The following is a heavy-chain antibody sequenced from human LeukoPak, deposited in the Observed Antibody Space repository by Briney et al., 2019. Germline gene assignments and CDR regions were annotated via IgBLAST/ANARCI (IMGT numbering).Heavy chain of an antibody. V-gene: IGHV1-69*13. D-gene: IGHD5-18*01. CDR2: IIPIFGTA. CDR3: ARVLTAMAPGYYYGMDV. Sequence: GASVKVSCKASGGTFSSYAISWARQAPGQGLEWMGGIIPIFGTANYAQKFQGRVTITADESTSTAYMELSSLRSEDTAVYYCARVLTAMAPGYYYGMDVWGQGTTATVSS. CDR1: GGTFSSYA. J-gene: IGHJ6*02.